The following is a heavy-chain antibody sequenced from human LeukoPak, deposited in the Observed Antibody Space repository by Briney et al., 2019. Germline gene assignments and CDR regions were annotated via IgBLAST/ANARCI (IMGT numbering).Heavy chain of an antibody. CDR1: GGSISSGDYY. D-gene: IGHD3-9*01. V-gene: IGHV4-30-4*01. J-gene: IGHJ5*02. CDR3: ARLNAPHYDILTGYLGRFDP. Sequence: SQTLSLTCTVSGGSISSGDYYWSWIRQPPGKGLEWIGYIYYSGSTYYNPSLKSRVTISVDTSKNQFSLKLSSVTAADTAVYYCARLNAPHYDILTGYLGRFDPWGQGTLVTVSS. CDR2: IYYSGST.